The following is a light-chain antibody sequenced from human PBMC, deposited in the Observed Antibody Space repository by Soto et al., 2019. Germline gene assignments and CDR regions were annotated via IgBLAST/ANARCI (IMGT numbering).Light chain of an antibody. J-gene: IGKJ5*01. Sequence: DIVMTQSPLSLPVTPGEPASISCRSSQSLLHKTGDNYLDWYLQKPGQSPQLLIYLGSTRASGVADGLSGSESDTDCTRKISSVEAEDVGVGYCMRGLQFPITFGRGTVMEI. V-gene: IGKV2-28*01. CDR1: QSLLHKTGDNY. CDR2: LGS. CDR3: MRGLQFPIT.